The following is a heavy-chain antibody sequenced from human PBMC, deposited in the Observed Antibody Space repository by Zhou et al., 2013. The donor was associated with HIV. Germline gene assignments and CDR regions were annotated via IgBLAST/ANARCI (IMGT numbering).Heavy chain of an antibody. Sequence: QVQLVQSGAEVKKPGSSVKVSCKASGGTFSSYDISWVRQVPGQGLEWMGGIIPIFGTANYAQKFQGRVTITTDESTSTAYMELSSLRSEDTAVYYCAREIAAAGDGDWFDPWGQGTLVTVSS. CDR1: GGTFSSYD. D-gene: IGHD6-13*01. CDR2: IIPIFGTA. CDR3: AREIAAAGDGDWFDP. V-gene: IGHV1-69*05. J-gene: IGHJ5*02.